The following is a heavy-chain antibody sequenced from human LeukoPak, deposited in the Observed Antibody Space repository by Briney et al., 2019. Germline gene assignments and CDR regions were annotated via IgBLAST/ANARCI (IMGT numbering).Heavy chain of an antibody. CDR2: IYHDGRT. J-gene: IGHJ3*02. CDR1: GGSISSSNW. D-gene: IGHD2-15*01. V-gene: IGHV4-4*02. Sequence: SGTLSLTCAVSGGSISSSNWWSWVRPPPGKGLEWIGEIYHDGRTNYDPSLKSRVTISVDKSNNQFSLKLRSVTAADTAVYYCAGIVVVVAATLPAFDIWGQGTMVTVSS. CDR3: AGIVVVVAATLPAFDI.